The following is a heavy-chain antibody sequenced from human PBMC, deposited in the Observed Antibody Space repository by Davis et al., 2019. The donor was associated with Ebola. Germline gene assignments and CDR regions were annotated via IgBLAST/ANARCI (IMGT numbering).Heavy chain of an antibody. CDR3: ARVAYYYDSSGYYDYFDY. Sequence: GESLKISCAASGFTFSSYAMHWVRQAPGKGLEWVAVISYDGSNKYYADSVKGRFTISRDNSKNTLYLQMNSLRAEDMAVYYCARVAYYYDSSGYYDYFDYWGQGTLVTVSS. CDR2: ISYDGSNK. V-gene: IGHV3-30-3*01. D-gene: IGHD3-22*01. J-gene: IGHJ4*02. CDR1: GFTFSSYA.